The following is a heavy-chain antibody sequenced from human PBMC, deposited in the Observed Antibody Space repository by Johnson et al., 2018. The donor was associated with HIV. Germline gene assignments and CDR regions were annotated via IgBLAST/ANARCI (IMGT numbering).Heavy chain of an antibody. Sequence: VLLVESGGRVVRPGGSLRLSCAASAFTFSDYYMTWMRQAPGKGLVWVSRINSDGSSTRYSDSVKGRFTISRYNAKNTLYLQMNSLRAEDTAVYYCAKIGEGRWPRAAAFDIWGQGTMVTVSS. V-gene: IGHV3-74*02. CDR3: AKIGEGRWPRAAAFDI. CDR1: AFTFSDYY. CDR2: INSDGSST. J-gene: IGHJ3*02. D-gene: IGHD3-10*01.